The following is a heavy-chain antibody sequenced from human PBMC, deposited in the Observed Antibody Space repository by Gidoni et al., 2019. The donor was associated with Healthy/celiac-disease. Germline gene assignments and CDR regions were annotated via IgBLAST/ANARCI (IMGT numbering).Heavy chain of an antibody. J-gene: IGHJ2*01. Sequence: QVQLQESGPGLVKPSQTLSLTCTVSGGSISSGGYYWSWIRQHPGKGLEWIGYIYYSGSTYYNPSLKSRVTILVDTSKNQFSLKLSSVTAADTAVYYCARGGDGDPSGFDLWGRGTLVTVSS. CDR2: IYYSGST. CDR1: GGSISSGGYY. CDR3: ARGGDGDPSGFDL. D-gene: IGHD4-17*01. V-gene: IGHV4-31*03.